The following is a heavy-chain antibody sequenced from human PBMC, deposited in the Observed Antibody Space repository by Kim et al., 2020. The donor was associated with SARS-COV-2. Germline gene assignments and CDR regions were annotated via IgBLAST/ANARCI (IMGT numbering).Heavy chain of an antibody. V-gene: IGHV3-7*03. CDR2: IKQDGSEK. Sequence: GGSLRLSCAASGFTFSSYWMSWVRQAPGKGLEWVANIKQDGSEKYYVDSVKGRFTISRDNAKNSLYLQMNSLRAEDTAVYYCARTGHDYGDYYFDYWGQGTLVTVSS. CDR3: ARTGHDYGDYYFDY. CDR1: GFTFSSYW. J-gene: IGHJ4*02. D-gene: IGHD4-17*01.